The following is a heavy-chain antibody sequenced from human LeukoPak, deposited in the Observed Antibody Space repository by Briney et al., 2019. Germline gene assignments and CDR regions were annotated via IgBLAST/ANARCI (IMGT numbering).Heavy chain of an antibody. D-gene: IGHD2-2*02. J-gene: IGHJ6*03. Sequence: SGGSLRLSCAASGFTFSSYSMNWVRQAPGKGLEWVSSISSSSSYIYYADSVKGRFTISRDNAKNSLYLQMNSLRAEDTAVYYCARSPCSSTSCYTGFPYYYYMDVRGKGTTVTVSS. V-gene: IGHV3-21*01. CDR1: GFTFSSYS. CDR3: ARSPCSSTSCYTGFPYYYYMDV. CDR2: ISSSSSYI.